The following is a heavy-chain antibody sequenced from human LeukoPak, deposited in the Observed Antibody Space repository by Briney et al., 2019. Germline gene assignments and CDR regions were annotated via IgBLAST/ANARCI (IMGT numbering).Heavy chain of an antibody. Sequence: GASVKVSCKASGYTFTGYYMHWVRQAPGQGLEWMGWINPSSGGANYAQKFQGRVTMTRDTYIGTAYMELGGLRSDDTAVYYCARPHDFLTGYDGMNWFDPWGQGTLVTVSS. J-gene: IGHJ5*02. D-gene: IGHD3-9*01. CDR2: INPSSGGA. CDR3: ARPHDFLTGYDGMNWFDP. CDR1: GYTFTGYY. V-gene: IGHV1-2*02.